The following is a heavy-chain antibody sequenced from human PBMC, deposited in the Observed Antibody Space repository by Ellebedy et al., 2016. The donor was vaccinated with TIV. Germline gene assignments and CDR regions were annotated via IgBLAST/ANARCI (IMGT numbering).Heavy chain of an antibody. D-gene: IGHD2-21*01. CDR3: ARLRCGDDCYSDYRDRDF. Sequence: GESLKISXAASRFTFSNYGMDWVRQAPGKGLGWVSYISSSSTTTYYADSVKGRFTISRDNADNSLYLEMNSLRLEDTAVYYCARLRCGDDCYSDYRDRDFWGQGTLVTVSS. J-gene: IGHJ4*02. CDR1: RFTFSNYG. CDR2: ISSSSTTT. V-gene: IGHV3-48*01.